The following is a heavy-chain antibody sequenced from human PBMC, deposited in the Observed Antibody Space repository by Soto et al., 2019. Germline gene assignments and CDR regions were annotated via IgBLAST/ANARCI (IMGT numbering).Heavy chain of an antibody. CDR1: GGSVSSGSYY. CDR3: ARNLGLGLLRWNWFDP. D-gene: IGHD2-15*01. Sequence: QVQLQESGPGLVKPSETLSLTCTVSGGSVSSGSYYWSWIRQPPGKGLEWIGYIYYSGSTNYNPSLKSRLSISGDTSKNQFSLKLSSVTAADTAVYYCARNLGLGLLRWNWFDPWGQGTLVTVSS. J-gene: IGHJ5*02. V-gene: IGHV4-61*01. CDR2: IYYSGST.